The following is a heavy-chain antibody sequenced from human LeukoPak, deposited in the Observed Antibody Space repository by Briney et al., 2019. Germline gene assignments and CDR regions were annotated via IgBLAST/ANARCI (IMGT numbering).Heavy chain of an antibody. CDR1: AFPFSSYW. D-gene: IGHD2-15*01. CDR3: ATSPVVATTPYYFDH. Sequence: GGSLRLSCAASAFPFSSYWMHWVRHVPGKGLVWVSRIDTDGSSRTYADSVKGRFTISRDNAKNTLYLQMNSLRAEDTAVYYCATSPVVATTPYYFDHWGQGTLVTVSS. J-gene: IGHJ4*02. CDR2: IDTDGSSR. V-gene: IGHV3-74*01.